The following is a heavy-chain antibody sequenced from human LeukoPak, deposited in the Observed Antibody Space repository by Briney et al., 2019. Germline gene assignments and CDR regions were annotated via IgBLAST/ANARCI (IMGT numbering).Heavy chain of an antibody. CDR1: GGSISSYY. J-gene: IGHJ3*02. V-gene: IGHV4-59*01. CDR3: AREPVGATSLRAFDI. D-gene: IGHD1-26*01. CDR2: IYYSGST. Sequence: SETLSLTCTVSGGSISSYYWSWIRQPPGKGLEWIGYIYYSGSTNYNPSLKSRVTISVDTSKNQFSLKLSSVTAADTAVYYCAREPVGATSLRAFDIWGQGTMVTVSS.